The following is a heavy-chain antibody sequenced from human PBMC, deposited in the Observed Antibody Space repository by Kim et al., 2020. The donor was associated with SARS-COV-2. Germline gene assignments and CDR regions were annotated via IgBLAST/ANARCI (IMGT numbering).Heavy chain of an antibody. V-gene: IGHV3-7*01. CDR1: GFTFSSYW. D-gene: IGHD3-22*01. J-gene: IGHJ4*02. CDR3: ARVKWGSSGYWIGYFDY. CDR2: IKQDGSEK. Sequence: GGSLRLSCAASGFTFSSYWMSWVRQAPGKGLEWVANIKQDGSEKYYVDSVKGRFTISRDNAKNSLYLQMNSLRAEDTAVYYCARVKWGSSGYWIGYFDYWGQGTLVTVSS.